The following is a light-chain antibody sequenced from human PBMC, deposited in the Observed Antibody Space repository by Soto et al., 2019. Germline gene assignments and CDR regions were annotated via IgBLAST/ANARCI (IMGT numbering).Light chain of an antibody. CDR2: GVS. CDR1: QSVSSSY. J-gene: IGKJ1*01. CDR3: HQYGTSPKM. V-gene: IGKV3-20*01. Sequence: EIVLTQSPGTLSLSPGERATLSCRASQSVSSSYLAWYQHKPGQAPRLLIYGVSSRATGIPDRFSGSGSGTHFTLTISRLEPEDFAVYYCHQYGTSPKMFGQGTKVEIK.